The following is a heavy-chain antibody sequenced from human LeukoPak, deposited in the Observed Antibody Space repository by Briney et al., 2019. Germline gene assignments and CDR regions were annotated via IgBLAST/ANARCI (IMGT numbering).Heavy chain of an antibody. CDR1: GFTFSDYY. D-gene: IGHD2-2*01. Sequence: PGGSLRLSCAASGFTFSDYYMSWIRQAPGKGLEWISYISGSGSTIYYADSVKGRFTISRDNSKNTVYLQMNSLRAEDTAVYYCAAPGVPAATYYFDYWGQGTLVTVSS. J-gene: IGHJ4*02. V-gene: IGHV3-11*04. CDR3: AAPGVPAATYYFDY. CDR2: ISGSGSTI.